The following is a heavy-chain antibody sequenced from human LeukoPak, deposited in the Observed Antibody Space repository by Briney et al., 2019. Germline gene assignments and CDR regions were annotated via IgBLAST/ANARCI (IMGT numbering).Heavy chain of an antibody. D-gene: IGHD5-18*01. J-gene: IGHJ3*02. V-gene: IGHV4-59*12. CDR3: ARGSSTWIQLWSPFDAFDI. CDR1: GASISSYY. Sequence: PSETLSLTCTVSGASISSYYWSWIRQPPGEGLEWIGYIYYSGSTYYNPSLKSRVTISVDTSKNQFSLKLSSVTAADTAVYYCARGSSTWIQLWSPFDAFDIWGQGTMVTVSS. CDR2: IYYSGST.